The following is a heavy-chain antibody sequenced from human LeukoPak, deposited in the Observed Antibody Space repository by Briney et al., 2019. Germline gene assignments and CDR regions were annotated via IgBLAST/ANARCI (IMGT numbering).Heavy chain of an antibody. Sequence: PSETLSLTCTVSGGSISSYYWSWIRQPPGKGLEWIGYIYYSGSTNYNPSLKSRATISIDTSKNQFSLNLSSVTAADTAVYYCARHTHMTSVTTDAFDIWGQGTMVTVSS. D-gene: IGHD4-17*01. J-gene: IGHJ3*02. CDR2: IYYSGST. V-gene: IGHV4-59*08. CDR3: ARHTHMTSVTTDAFDI. CDR1: GGSISSYY.